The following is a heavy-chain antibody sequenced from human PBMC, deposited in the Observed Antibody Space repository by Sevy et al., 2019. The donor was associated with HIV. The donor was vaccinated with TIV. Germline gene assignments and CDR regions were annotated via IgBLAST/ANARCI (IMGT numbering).Heavy chain of an antibody. D-gene: IGHD4-17*01. CDR3: ARREGGYGDYSGVDY. V-gene: IGHV5-51*01. CDR2: IYPGDSDA. J-gene: IGHJ4*02. CDR1: GFTFTNYW. Sequence: GESLKISCQGSGFTFTNYWIGWVRQMPGRGLEWMGIIYPGDSDARYNPSFQGQVTMSADRSINTAYRQWRSLKASDTAMYDCARREGGYGDYSGVDYWGQGTLVTVSS.